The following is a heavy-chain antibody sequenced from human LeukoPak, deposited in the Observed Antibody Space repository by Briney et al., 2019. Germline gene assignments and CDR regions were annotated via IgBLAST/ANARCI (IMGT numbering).Heavy chain of an antibody. CDR1: GFTFSSYS. CDR3: ARDSSAPEANWFDP. Sequence: GGSLRLSCAASGFTFSSYSMNWVRQAPGKGLEWVSSISSSSSYMYYADSVKGRFTISRDNAKNSLYLQMNSLRAEDTAVYYCARDSSAPEANWFDPWGQGTLVTVSS. CDR2: ISSSSSYM. J-gene: IGHJ5*02. V-gene: IGHV3-21*01.